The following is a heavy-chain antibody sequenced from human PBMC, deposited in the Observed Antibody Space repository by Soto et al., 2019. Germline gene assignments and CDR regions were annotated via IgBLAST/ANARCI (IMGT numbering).Heavy chain of an antibody. D-gene: IGHD6-19*01. V-gene: IGHV1-69*13. CDR1: GGTFSSYA. CDR3: ARVRYSSGWYYGMDV. J-gene: IGHJ6*02. CDR2: IIPIFGTA. Sequence: ASVKVSCKASGGTFSSYAISWVRQAPGQGLEWMGGIIPIFGTANYAQKFQGRVTITADESTSTAYMELSSLRSEDTAVYYCARVRYSSGWYYGMDVWGQGTTVTVSS.